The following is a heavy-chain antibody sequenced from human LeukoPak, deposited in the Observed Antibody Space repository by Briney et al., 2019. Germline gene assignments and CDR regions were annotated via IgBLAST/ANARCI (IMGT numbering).Heavy chain of an antibody. CDR2: INWNGGST. Sequence: GESLRLSCAAAGFTFDDYGMSWVRHAPGKGLGWVSGINWNGGSTGYADSVKGPFTISRDNAKNSLYLQMNSLRAEDTALYYCARDRGDYYGSGSYYKPIPDYWGQGTLVTVSS. V-gene: IGHV3-20*04. J-gene: IGHJ4*02. CDR1: GFTFDDYG. CDR3: ARDRGDYYGSGSYYKPIPDY. D-gene: IGHD3-10*01.